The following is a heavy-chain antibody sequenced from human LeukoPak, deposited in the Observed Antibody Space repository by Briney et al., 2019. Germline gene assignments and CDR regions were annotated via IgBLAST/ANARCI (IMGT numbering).Heavy chain of an antibody. CDR2: IYPGDSDT. CDR1: GYSFSNYW. V-gene: IGHV5-51*01. CDR3: ARFGDDYDDQQAHYFDY. Sequence: GEALKTSRKGPGYSFSNYWIGWVRPVPGKGLGGVGIIYPGDSDTRYSPSFQGQVTISADKSISTSYLKSSSLKASDTAMYYCARFGDDYDDQQAHYFDYWGQGTLVTVS. D-gene: IGHD4-17*01. J-gene: IGHJ4*02.